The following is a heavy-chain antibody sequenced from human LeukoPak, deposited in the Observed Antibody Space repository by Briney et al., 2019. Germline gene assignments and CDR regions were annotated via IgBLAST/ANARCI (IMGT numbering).Heavy chain of an antibody. V-gene: IGHV3-74*01. Sequence: GGSLRLSCAASGFDFSSNWMHWVRHAPGQGLVWVSRIEGDGISTNYADSVKGRFTISRDIAKNTLYLQMNSLRAEDTGVYYCAKDHYWSIDYWGRGTLVTVSS. J-gene: IGHJ4*02. CDR1: GFDFSSNW. CDR3: AKDHYWSIDY. D-gene: IGHD3-3*01. CDR2: IEGDGIST.